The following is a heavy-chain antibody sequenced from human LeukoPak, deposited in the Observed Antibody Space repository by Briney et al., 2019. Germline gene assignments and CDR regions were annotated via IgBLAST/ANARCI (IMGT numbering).Heavy chain of an antibody. CDR3: ASYPNDFWSGYPPNYYYYMDV. J-gene: IGHJ6*03. Sequence: ASVKVSCKASGGTFSSYAISWVRQAPGQGLEWMGGIIPIFGTANYAQKFQGRVTITADGSTSTAYMELSSLRSEDTAVYYCASYPNDFWSGYPPNYYYYMDVWGKGTTVTVSS. V-gene: IGHV1-69*13. D-gene: IGHD3-3*01. CDR1: GGTFSSYA. CDR2: IIPIFGTA.